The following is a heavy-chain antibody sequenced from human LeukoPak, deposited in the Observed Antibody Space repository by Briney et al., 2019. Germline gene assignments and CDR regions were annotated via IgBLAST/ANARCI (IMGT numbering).Heavy chain of an antibody. CDR1: GFSFSDFG. D-gene: IGHD5-18*01. CDR2: IRYDGSKK. V-gene: IGHV3-30*02. Sequence: GGSLGLSCEAPGFSFSDFGMHWVRQAPGKGLEWVAYIRYDGSKKNHADSVKGRFTISRDNSKKTLYLQMNSLRGEDTAVYYCAKDMEDTAMDLVADFDAWGQGTLVSVSS. CDR3: AKDMEDTAMDLVADFDA. J-gene: IGHJ4*02.